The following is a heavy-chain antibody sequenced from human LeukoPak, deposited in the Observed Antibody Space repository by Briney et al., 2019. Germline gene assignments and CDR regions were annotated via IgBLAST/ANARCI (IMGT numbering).Heavy chain of an antibody. V-gene: IGHV4-39*07. CDR3: ARGQRFPDFDY. Sequence: SETLSLTCTVSGGSISSSSYYWGCIRQPPGNGLEWIGFIYYSGSTYYNPSLKSRVTISVDTSKNQFSLKLSSVTAADTAVYYCARGQRFPDFDYWGEGTLVTVSS. J-gene: IGHJ4*02. CDR2: IYYSGST. CDR1: GGSISSSSYY.